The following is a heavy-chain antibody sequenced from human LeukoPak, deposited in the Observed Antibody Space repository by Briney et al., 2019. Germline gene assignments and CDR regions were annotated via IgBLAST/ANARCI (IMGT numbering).Heavy chain of an antibody. V-gene: IGHV3-21*01. Sequence: GGSLRLSCATSGFSFSSYGMSWVRQAPGKGLEWVSSISGLSGRTYYADSVKGRFTISRDNAKNSLYLQMNSLRAEDTAVYYCAREASSGSTVVIRLPGSHYYMDVWGKGTTVTVSS. J-gene: IGHJ6*03. D-gene: IGHD4-23*01. CDR1: GFSFSSYG. CDR2: ISGLSGRT. CDR3: AREASSGSTVVIRLPGSHYYMDV.